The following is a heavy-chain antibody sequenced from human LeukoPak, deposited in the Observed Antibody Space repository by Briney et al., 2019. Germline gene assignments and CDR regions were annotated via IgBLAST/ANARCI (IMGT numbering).Heavy chain of an antibody. CDR2: IGTASDT. CDR3: AIGPPGGKYYYMDV. Sequence: GGSLRLSCAASGFTFSSFDMHWVRQPTGQGLEWVSTIGTASDTYYPGSVEGRFTLSRDNAKNSSYLQMNSLTAGDTAVYYCAIGPPGGKYYYMDVWGKGTTVTVSS. V-gene: IGHV3-13*01. D-gene: IGHD4-23*01. CDR1: GFTFSSFD. J-gene: IGHJ6*03.